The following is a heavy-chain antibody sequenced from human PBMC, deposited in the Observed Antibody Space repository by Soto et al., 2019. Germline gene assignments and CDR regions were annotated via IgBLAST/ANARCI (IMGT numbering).Heavy chain of an antibody. Sequence: SVKVSCKASGFTFTSSAVQWVRQARGQRLEWIGWIVVGSGNTNYAQKFQEKVTITRDMSTSTAYMELSSLRSEDTAVYYCASVSRGYDYVWGSYRPDAFDIWGQGTMVTVSS. CDR1: GFTFTSSA. V-gene: IGHV1-58*01. CDR3: ASVSRGYDYVWGSYRPDAFDI. J-gene: IGHJ3*02. D-gene: IGHD3-16*02. CDR2: IVVGSGNT.